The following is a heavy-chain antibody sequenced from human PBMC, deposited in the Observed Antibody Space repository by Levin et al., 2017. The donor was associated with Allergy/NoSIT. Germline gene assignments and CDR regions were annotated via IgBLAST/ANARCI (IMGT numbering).Heavy chain of an antibody. CDR1: GFTFSSYS. CDR3: ARDGGAAYDSSGYPYYYGMDV. CDR2: ISSSSSYI. V-gene: IGHV3-21*01. D-gene: IGHD3-22*01. J-gene: IGHJ6*02. Sequence: GESPKISCAASGFTFSSYSMNWVRQAPGKGLEWVSSISSSSSYIYYADSVKGRFTISRDNAKNSLYLQMNSLRAEDTAVYYCARDGGAAYDSSGYPYYYGMDVWGQGTTVTVSS.